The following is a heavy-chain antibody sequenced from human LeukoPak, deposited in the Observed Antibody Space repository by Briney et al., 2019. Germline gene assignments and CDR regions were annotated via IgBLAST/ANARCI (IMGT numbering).Heavy chain of an antibody. CDR3: ASEGWGSVYAFDI. D-gene: IGHD7-27*01. Sequence: PSETLSLTCAVSGYSISSGYYWGWIRQPPGKGLECIGSIYHSGSTYYNPSLKSRVTISVDTSKNQFSLKLSSVTAADTAVYYCASEGWGSVYAFDIWGQGTMVTVSS. V-gene: IGHV4-38-2*01. CDR1: GYSISSGYY. J-gene: IGHJ3*02. CDR2: IYHSGST.